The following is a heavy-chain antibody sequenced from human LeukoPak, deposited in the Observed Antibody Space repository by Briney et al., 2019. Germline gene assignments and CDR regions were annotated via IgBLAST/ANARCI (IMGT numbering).Heavy chain of an antibody. V-gene: IGHV5-51*01. J-gene: IGHJ1*01. CDR1: GYSFTSYW. CDR2: IYPGDSDT. Sequence: GESLKISCKGSGYSFTSYWIGWVRQMPGKGLELMGIIYPGDSDTRYSPSFQGQVTISADKSISPAYLQWSSLKASDTTMYYCARQGVHSGYDLVYSQHWGQGTLVTVSS. D-gene: IGHD5-12*01. CDR3: ARQGVHSGYDLVYSQH.